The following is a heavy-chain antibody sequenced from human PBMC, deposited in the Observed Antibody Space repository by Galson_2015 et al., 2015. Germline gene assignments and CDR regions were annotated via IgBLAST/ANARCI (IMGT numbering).Heavy chain of an antibody. CDR2: ISSSSSTI. V-gene: IGHV3-48*02. Sequence: SLRLSCAASGFTFSGYSMNWVRQAPGKGLEWVSYISSSSSTIYYADSVKGRFTISRDNAKNSLYLQMNSLRDEDTAVYYCARDLVDDSSGYYYIFDYWGQGTLVTVSS. CDR1: GFTFSGYS. D-gene: IGHD3-22*01. CDR3: ARDLVDDSSGYYYIFDY. J-gene: IGHJ4*02.